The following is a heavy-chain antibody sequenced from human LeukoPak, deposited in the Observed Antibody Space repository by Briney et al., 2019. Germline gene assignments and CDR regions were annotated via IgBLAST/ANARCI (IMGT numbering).Heavy chain of an antibody. CDR3: AKEGTPQVSTWYDL. V-gene: IGHV3-30*18. CDR1: GVTLSPYG. J-gene: IGHJ5*02. CDR2: ISHEGGTQ. D-gene: IGHD3-10*01. Sequence: GMSLRLSCAASGVTLSPYGMHWVRQAPGKGLEWVAVISHEGGTQHYADSVKGRFIISRDNPRNTLYLQMNILRTEDTAVYYCAKEGTPQVSTWYDLWGQGIQVIVSS.